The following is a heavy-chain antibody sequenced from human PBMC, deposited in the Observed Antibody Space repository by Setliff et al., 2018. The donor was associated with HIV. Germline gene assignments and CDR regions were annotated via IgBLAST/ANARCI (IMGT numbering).Heavy chain of an antibody. D-gene: IGHD4-17*01. Sequence: PSETLSLTCAVSGGSISSGCYWGWIRQPPGKGLEWIGNIYHHGTTYYNPSLKGRVTISLDTSNNQFSLNLNSVTAADTAVYYCARGGPTVAFGLDVWGQGTTVTVSS. J-gene: IGHJ6*02. CDR2: IYHHGTT. CDR1: GGSISSGCY. V-gene: IGHV4-38-2*01. CDR3: ARGGPTVAFGLDV.